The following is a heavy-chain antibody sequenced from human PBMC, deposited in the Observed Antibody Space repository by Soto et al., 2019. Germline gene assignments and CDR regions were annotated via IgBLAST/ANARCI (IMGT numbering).Heavy chain of an antibody. D-gene: IGHD6-13*01. J-gene: IGHJ4*02. Sequence: PGGSLRLSCAASGFTFSSYGMHWVRQAPGKGLEWVAVISYDGSNKYYADSVKGRFTISRDNSKNTLYLQMNSLRAEDTAVYYCEKVAKQQLPDYWGQGTLVTVSS. CDR1: GFTFSSYG. CDR3: EKVAKQQLPDY. CDR2: ISYDGSNK. V-gene: IGHV3-30*18.